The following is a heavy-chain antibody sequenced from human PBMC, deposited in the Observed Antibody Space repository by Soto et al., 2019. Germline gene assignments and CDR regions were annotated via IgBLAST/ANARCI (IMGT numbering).Heavy chain of an antibody. V-gene: IGHV3-11*01. J-gene: IGHJ3*02. Sequence: GGSLRLSCAASGFTFSDYYMSWIRQAPGKGLEWVSYISSSGSTIYYADSVKGRFTISRDNAKNSLYLQMNSLRAEDTAVYYCVPSPLHPPTYYDYIWGSYRPSYAFDIWGQGTMVTVSS. CDR3: VPSPLHPPTYYDYIWGSYRPSYAFDI. D-gene: IGHD3-16*02. CDR2: ISSSGSTI. CDR1: GFTFSDYY.